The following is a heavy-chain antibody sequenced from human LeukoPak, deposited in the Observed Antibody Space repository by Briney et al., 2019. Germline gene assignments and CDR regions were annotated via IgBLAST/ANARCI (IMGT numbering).Heavy chain of an antibody. D-gene: IGHD3-22*01. CDR2: ISYDGSNK. J-gene: IGHJ3*02. V-gene: IGHV3-30*03. Sequence: GGSLRLSCAASGFTFSSYGMHWVRQAPGKGLEWVAVISYDGSNKYYADSVKGRFAISRDKSKNTLHLLMNSLRAEDAAVYFCAREASSGLGAFDIWGQGTMVTVSS. CDR3: AREASSGLGAFDI. CDR1: GFTFSSYG.